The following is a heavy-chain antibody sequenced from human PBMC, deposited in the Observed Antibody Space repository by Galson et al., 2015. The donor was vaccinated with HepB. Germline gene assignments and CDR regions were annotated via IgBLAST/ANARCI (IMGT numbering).Heavy chain of an antibody. J-gene: IGHJ3*02. CDR3: TRPLAFDAFDI. V-gene: IGHV3-73*01. CDR1: GFTISDSA. D-gene: IGHD3-3*02. Sequence: SLRLSCAASGFTISDSAIHWVRQASGKGLEWVGRMRSKANNYATAFAASVKGRFTISRDDSKNTAYLQMNSLKTEDTAFYYCTRPLAFDAFDIWGQGTMVTVSS. CDR2: MRSKANNYAT.